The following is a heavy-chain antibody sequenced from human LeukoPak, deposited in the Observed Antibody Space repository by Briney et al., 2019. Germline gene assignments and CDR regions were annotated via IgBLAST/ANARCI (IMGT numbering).Heavy chain of an antibody. J-gene: IGHJ4*02. CDR3: ATSRTFDY. V-gene: IGHV3-7*03. Sequence: PGGSLRLSCAASGFTFSSYWMNWVRQAPGRGLEWVANIKQDGSEIYYVDSVKGRFTISRDNAKNSLYLQMNSLRAGDTAVYYCATSRTFDYWGQGTLVTVSS. CDR2: IKQDGSEI. D-gene: IGHD1-1*01. CDR1: GFTFSSYW.